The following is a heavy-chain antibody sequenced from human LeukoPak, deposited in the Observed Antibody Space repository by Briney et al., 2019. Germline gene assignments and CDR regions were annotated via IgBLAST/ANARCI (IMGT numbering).Heavy chain of an antibody. J-gene: IGHJ6*02. CDR2: INHSGGT. D-gene: IGHD3-22*01. CDR1: GGSFSGYY. Sequence: SETLSLTCAVYGGSFSGYYWSWIRQPPGKGLEWIGEINHSGGTNYNPSLKSRVTISVDTSKNQFSLKLSSVTAADTAVYYCARALYYDSSGPLTMDVWGQGTTVTVSS. CDR3: ARALYYDSSGPLTMDV. V-gene: IGHV4-34*01.